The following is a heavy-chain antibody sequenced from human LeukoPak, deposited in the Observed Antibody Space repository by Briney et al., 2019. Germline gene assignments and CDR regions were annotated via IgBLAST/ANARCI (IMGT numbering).Heavy chain of an antibody. J-gene: IGHJ6*02. Sequence: SETLSLTCTVSGGSISSSSYYWGWIRQPPGKGLEWIGSIYYSGSTYYNPSLKSRVTISVDTSKMQFSLKLYSVTAADTAVYYCARRSMVRTVGYYYSMDVWGQGTTVTVSS. CDR2: IYYSGST. D-gene: IGHD4/OR15-4a*01. CDR3: ARRSMVRTVGYYYSMDV. V-gene: IGHV4-39*01. CDR1: GGSISSSSYY.